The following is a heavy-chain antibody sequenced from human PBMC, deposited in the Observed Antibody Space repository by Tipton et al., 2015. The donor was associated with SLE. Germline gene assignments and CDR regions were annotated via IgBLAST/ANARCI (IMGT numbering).Heavy chain of an antibody. CDR3: VRLRPGTRPDY. CDR2: IKEDGSQK. V-gene: IGHV3-7*01. CDR1: GFTFSSYW. Sequence: GSLRLSCVASGFTFSSYWMTWVRQAPGKGLEWVATIKEDGSQKYYVDSLKGRFTISRDNAKNSLYLQMNSLRAEDTAVYYCVRLRPGTRPDYWGQGTLVTVSS. D-gene: IGHD6-13*01. J-gene: IGHJ4*02.